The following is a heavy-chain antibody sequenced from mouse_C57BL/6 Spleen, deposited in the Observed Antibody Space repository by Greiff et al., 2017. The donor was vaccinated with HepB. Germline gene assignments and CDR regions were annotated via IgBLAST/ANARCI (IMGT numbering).Heavy chain of an antibody. V-gene: IGHV3-6*01. Sequence: ESGPGLVKPSQSLSLTCSVTGYSITSGYYWNWIRQFPGNKLEWMGYISYDGSNNYNPSLKNRISITRDTSKNQFFLKLNSVTTEDTATYYCAREGSWGNYGYWGQGTTLTVSS. CDR3: AREGSWGNYGY. J-gene: IGHJ2*01. CDR2: ISYDGSN. CDR1: GYSITSGYY. D-gene: IGHD2-1*01.